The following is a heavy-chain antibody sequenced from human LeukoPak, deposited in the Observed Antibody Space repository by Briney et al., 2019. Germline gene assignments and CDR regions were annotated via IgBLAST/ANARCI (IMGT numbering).Heavy chain of an antibody. Sequence: SVKVSCKASGGTFSSYAISWVRQAPGQGLEWMGGIIPIFGTANYAQKFQGRATITADESTSTAYMELSSLRSEDTAVYYCATNLGYCSGGSCPKADYWGQGTLVTVSS. CDR2: IIPIFGTA. CDR1: GGTFSSYA. D-gene: IGHD2-15*01. J-gene: IGHJ4*02. CDR3: ATNLGYCSGGSCPKADY. V-gene: IGHV1-69*13.